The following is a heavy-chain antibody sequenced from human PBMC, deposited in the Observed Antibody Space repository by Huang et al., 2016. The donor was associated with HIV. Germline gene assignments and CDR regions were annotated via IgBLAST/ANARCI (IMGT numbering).Heavy chain of an antibody. V-gene: IGHV3-15*07. CDR1: GFAFTKAW. J-gene: IGHJ4*02. CDR3: SREVRAFFDILAMGGPY. D-gene: IGHD3-9*01. CDR2: GKSGADGGRT. Sequence: EVQLVVRGGGLVDPGGSLSISCAASGFAFTKAWMNVGARAPGRQVRGGGLGKSGADGGRTDTAATVKGRFTISRDDSKNKLDLQLNGLNAEDTAIYYCSREVRAFFDILAMGGPYWGPGTLVTVSS.